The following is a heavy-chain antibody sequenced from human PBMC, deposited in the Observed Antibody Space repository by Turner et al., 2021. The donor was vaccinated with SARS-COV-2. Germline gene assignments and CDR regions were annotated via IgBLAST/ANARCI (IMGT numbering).Heavy chain of an antibody. CDR2: SNPNSGGA. CDR1: GYTFTDYY. D-gene: IGHD2-2*01. CDR3: AVVPAAKTRGYYYGMDV. V-gene: IGHV1-2*02. J-gene: IGHJ6*02. Sequence: QVQLVQSGAGVKKPGASVKVSCKASGYTFTDYYMHWVRQAPGQGREWMGWSNPNSGGANYEQKFQGRVTMTRDTSISTAYMELSSLRSDDTAVYYWAVVPAAKTRGYYYGMDVWGQGTTVTVSS.